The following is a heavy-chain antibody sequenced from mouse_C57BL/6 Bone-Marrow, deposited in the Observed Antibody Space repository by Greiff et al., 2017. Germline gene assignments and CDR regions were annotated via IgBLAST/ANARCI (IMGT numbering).Heavy chain of an antibody. V-gene: IGHV5-9*01. CDR3: AIDYYDSSYDYAMDY. Sequence: EVMLVESGGGLVKPGGSLKLSCAASGFTFSSYTMSWVRQTPEKRLEWVATISGGGGNTYYPDSVKGRFTISRDNAKNTLYLHMSSLRSEDTSLYYCAIDYYDSSYDYAMDYWGQGTSVTVSS. D-gene: IGHD1-1*01. J-gene: IGHJ4*01. CDR1: GFTFSSYT. CDR2: ISGGGGNT.